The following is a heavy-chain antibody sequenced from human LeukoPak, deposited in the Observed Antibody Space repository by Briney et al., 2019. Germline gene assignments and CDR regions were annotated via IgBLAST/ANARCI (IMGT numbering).Heavy chain of an antibody. J-gene: IGHJ4*02. CDR3: VGGRIAGAGFDY. Sequence: GSSVKVSCKASQGTYSSYAISGVRQAPGQGLEWMGGIIPIFGTANYAHTFQGRVTNTTDQSTSTANMELSRLRAEETAACFCVGGRIAGAGFDYWGQGTLVTVSS. CDR2: IIPIFGTA. V-gene: IGHV1-69*05. D-gene: IGHD6-13*01. CDR1: QGTYSSYA.